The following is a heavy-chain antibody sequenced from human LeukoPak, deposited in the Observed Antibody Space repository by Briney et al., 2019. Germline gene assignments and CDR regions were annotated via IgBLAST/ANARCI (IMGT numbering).Heavy chain of an antibody. J-gene: IGHJ4*02. Sequence: SETLSLTCTVSGGSISSYYWSWVRQPPGKGLEWIGYIYYSGSTNYNPSLKSRVTISVDTSKNQFSLKLSSVTAADTAVYYCARVRYYYGSGSYYGEVYYFDYWGQGTLVTVSS. D-gene: IGHD3-10*01. V-gene: IGHV4-59*01. CDR1: GGSISSYY. CDR3: ARVRYYYGSGSYYGEVYYFDY. CDR2: IYYSGST.